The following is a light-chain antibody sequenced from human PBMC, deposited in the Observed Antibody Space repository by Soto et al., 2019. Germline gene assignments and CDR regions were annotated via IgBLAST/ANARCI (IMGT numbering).Light chain of an antibody. J-gene: IGKJ3*01. V-gene: IGKV3-15*01. Sequence: EIVMTQSPATLSVSPGERATLSCRASQSVSSNLAWYQQKPGQAPRLLIYGASTRATGIPARFSGSGSGTEFNLTISSLQSEDFGVYYCQQYNNWPPAITFGPGTKVDIK. CDR3: QQYNNWPPAIT. CDR1: QSVSSN. CDR2: GAS.